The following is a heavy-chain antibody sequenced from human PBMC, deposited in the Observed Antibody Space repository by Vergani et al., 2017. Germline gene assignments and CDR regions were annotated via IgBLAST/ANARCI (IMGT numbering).Heavy chain of an antibody. CDR1: GYTFTDYF. V-gene: IGHV1-2*02. CDR3: ARVGTSSNRDYFDY. CDR2: INPNSGGT. Sequence: QVQLVQSGAEVKKPGASVKVSCKASGYTFTDYFMHWVRQAPEQGLEWRGWINPNSGGTNYAQKFQGRVTMTSDTSISTAYMELSNLRSDDTAVYYCARVGTSSNRDYFDYWGQGTLVTVSS. J-gene: IGHJ4*02. D-gene: IGHD2-2*01.